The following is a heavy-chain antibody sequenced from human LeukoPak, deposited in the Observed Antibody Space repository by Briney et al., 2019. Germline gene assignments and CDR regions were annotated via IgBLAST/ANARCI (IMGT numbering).Heavy chain of an antibody. CDR1: GFTFSSYG. Sequence: GRSLRLSCGASGFTFSSYGMHWVRQAPGKGLEWVAVISSDGSSKYYIDSVKGRFTISRDNSKNTLFLQMNSLRAEDTAVYYCARGENSKTYPVSGYWGQGTLVTVSS. CDR2: ISSDGSSK. J-gene: IGHJ4*02. CDR3: ARGENSKTYPVSGY. V-gene: IGHV3-30*03. D-gene: IGHD2/OR15-2a*01.